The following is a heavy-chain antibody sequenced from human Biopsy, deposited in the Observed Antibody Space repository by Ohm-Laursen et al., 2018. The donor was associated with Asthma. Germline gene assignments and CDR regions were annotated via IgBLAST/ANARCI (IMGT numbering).Heavy chain of an antibody. D-gene: IGHD2-2*01. Sequence: ASVKVSCNASGYTFISYAIHWVRQAPGQRLEWMGWINAGNGNTKYSQKFQGRLTMTRDTSTRTVYMELSSLRSEDTAVYYCAREATSGEVPFGYFYALDVWGEGTTVTVSS. CDR1: GYTFISYA. J-gene: IGHJ6*04. CDR3: AREATSGEVPFGYFYALDV. V-gene: IGHV1-3*01. CDR2: INAGNGNT.